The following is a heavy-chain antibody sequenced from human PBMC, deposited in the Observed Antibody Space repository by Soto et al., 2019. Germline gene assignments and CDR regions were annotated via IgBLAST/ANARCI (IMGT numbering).Heavy chain of an antibody. CDR1: GYTFTGHH. D-gene: IGHD2-15*01. CDR2: INPNTGGT. V-gene: IGHV1-2*02. J-gene: IGHJ4*02. Sequence: QVQLVQSGAEVKKPGASVKVSCKASGYTFTGHHIHWVRQAPGQGLEWMGWINPNTGGTNFAQKFQGRVTMTRDTSISTAHMELSRLRSDDTAMYYCAISRYCSGGDCTTQSLYYFDYWGQGTLVTVSS. CDR3: AISRYCSGGDCTTQSLYYFDY.